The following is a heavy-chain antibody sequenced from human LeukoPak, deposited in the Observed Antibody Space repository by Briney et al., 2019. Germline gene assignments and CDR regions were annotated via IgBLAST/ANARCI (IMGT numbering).Heavy chain of an antibody. CDR1: GFTFSSYA. Sequence: GGSLRLSCAASGFTFSSYAMHWVRQAPGKGLEWVAVISYDGSNKYYADSVKGRFTISRDNSKNTLYLQMNSLRAEDTAVYYCARVKGDSSGYYGYFDYWGQGTLVTVSS. J-gene: IGHJ4*02. CDR2: ISYDGSNK. V-gene: IGHV3-30-3*01. D-gene: IGHD3-22*01. CDR3: ARVKGDSSGYYGYFDY.